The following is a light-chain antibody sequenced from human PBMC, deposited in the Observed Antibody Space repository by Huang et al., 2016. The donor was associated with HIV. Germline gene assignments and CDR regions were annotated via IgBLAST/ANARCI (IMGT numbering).Light chain of an antibody. J-gene: IGKJ3*01. CDR1: QGISSY. CDR2: AAS. Sequence: IQLTQSPSSLSASVGDRVSITCRASQGISSYLAWYQQKPGKAPELLIYAASTLQSGVPSRFSGSGSGTDFTLTSSGLQSEDSATYFCQQYYTYPRTFGPGTKLEIK. V-gene: IGKV1-9*01. CDR3: QQYYTYPRT.